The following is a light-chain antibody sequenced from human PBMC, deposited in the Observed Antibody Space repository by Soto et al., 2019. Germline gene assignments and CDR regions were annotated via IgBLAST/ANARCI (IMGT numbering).Light chain of an antibody. CDR2: DVD. Sequence: QSVLTQPASVSGSPGQSITISCTGSSSDVGGYSYVSWYQHHPGKAPKLMIYDVDNRPSGVSNRFSGSKSGNTAFLTISGLQAEDEADYYCNSYTSSSTYVLFGGGTKLTVL. V-gene: IGLV2-14*03. J-gene: IGLJ2*01. CDR3: NSYTSSSTYVL. CDR1: SSDVGGYSY.